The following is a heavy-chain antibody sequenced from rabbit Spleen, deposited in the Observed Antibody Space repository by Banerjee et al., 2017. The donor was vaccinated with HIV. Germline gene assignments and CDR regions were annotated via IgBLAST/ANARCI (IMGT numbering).Heavy chain of an antibody. Sequence: QSLEESGGDLVKPGASLTLTCTASGFSFSSSYYMCWVRQAPGKGLEWIACIYTGNSGSTYYASWAKGRFTISKTSSTTVTLQVTRLTAADTATYFCARDISSSFSSYGMDLWGQGTLVTVS. CDR2: IYTGNSGST. J-gene: IGHJ6*01. D-gene: IGHD1-1*01. CDR1: GFSFSSSYY. CDR3: ARDISSSFSSYGMDL. V-gene: IGHV1S40*01.